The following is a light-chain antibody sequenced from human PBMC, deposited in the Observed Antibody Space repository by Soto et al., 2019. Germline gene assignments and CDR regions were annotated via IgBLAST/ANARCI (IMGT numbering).Light chain of an antibody. Sequence: DIVMTQSPDSLAVSLGERATINCKSSQNVVYSSNNKNYLVWYQQKPGQPPKLLIYWAYTRESGVPDRFSGSGSGTDFTLTISSLQAEDVAVYYCQQYYSTPHTFGQGTKLEIK. CDR1: QNVVYSSNNKNY. J-gene: IGKJ2*01. V-gene: IGKV4-1*01. CDR2: WAY. CDR3: QQYYSTPHT.